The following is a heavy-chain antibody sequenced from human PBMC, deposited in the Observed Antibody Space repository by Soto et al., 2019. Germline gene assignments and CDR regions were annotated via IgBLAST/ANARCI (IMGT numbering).Heavy chain of an antibody. CDR3: ARGVCSLSYYNKYNWFDH. Sequence: QVQLVQSGGEVKKPGASVKVSCKASGYTFTNYGISWVRQAPGQGLEWMGWINVYNGNTKYAQKVQGRVTMTTDTFSSTAYMEVRRLRSDDTAVYYCARGVCSLSYYNKYNWFDHWGQGTLVTVSS. CDR1: GYTFTNYG. D-gene: IGHD3-10*02. CDR2: INVYNGNT. V-gene: IGHV1-18*01. J-gene: IGHJ5*02.